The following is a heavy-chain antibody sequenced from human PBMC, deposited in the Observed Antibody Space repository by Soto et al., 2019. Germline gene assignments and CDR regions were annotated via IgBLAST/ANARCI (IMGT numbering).Heavy chain of an antibody. CDR2: IYYSGST. V-gene: IGHV4-39*01. CDR1: GGSISSSSYY. CDR3: ARHYYGSGSYRRGMDV. D-gene: IGHD3-10*01. J-gene: IGHJ6*02. Sequence: QLQLQESGPGLVKPSETLSLTCTVSGGSISSSSYYWGWIRQPPGKGLEWIGSIYYSGSTYYNPSLKSRVTISVDTSKNQFSLKLSSVTAADTAVYYCARHYYGSGSYRRGMDVWGQGTTVTVSS.